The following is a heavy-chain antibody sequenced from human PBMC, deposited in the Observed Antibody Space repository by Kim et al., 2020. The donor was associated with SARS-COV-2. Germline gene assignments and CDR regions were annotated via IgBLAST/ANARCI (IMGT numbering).Heavy chain of an antibody. D-gene: IGHD5-18*01. Sequence: SVKVSCKASGGTFSSYAISWVRQAPGQGLEWMGRIIPILGIANYAQKFQGRVTITADKSTSTAYMELSSLRSEDTAVYYCARGEIEMATARYYYYGMDVWGQGTTVTVSS. J-gene: IGHJ6*02. CDR3: ARGEIEMATARYYYYGMDV. CDR2: IIPILGIA. CDR1: GGTFSSYA. V-gene: IGHV1-69*04.